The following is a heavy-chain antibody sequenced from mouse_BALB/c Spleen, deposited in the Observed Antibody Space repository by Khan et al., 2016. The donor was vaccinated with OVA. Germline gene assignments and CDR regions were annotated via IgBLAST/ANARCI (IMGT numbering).Heavy chain of an antibody. Sequence: VQLQQSGPELVKPGASVKMSCKASGYTFTDYVMHWVKQKPGQGLAWIGYIYPDNDETDSTERFKGKATLTLDKSSNTAYMDLSSLNSADSAVFYCARSTKEYYTMGYWGQGTSVTVSS. V-gene: IGHV1S136*01. CDR2: IYPDNDET. J-gene: IGHJ4*01. CDR1: GYTFTDYV. CDR3: ARSTKEYYTMGY. D-gene: IGHD2-1*01.